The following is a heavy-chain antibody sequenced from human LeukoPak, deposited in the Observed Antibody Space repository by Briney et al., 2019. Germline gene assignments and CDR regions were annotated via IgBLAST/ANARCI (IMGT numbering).Heavy chain of an antibody. V-gene: IGHV1-2*06. CDR1: GYTFTGYY. Sequence: ASVKVSCKASGYTFTGYYMHWVRQAPGQGLERMGRINPNSGDTNYAQKFQGRVTMTRDTSISTAYMELSRLRSDDTAVYYCARAGALYDAFDIWGQGTMVAVSS. J-gene: IGHJ3*02. CDR3: ARAGALYDAFDI. CDR2: INPNSGDT. D-gene: IGHD4/OR15-4a*01.